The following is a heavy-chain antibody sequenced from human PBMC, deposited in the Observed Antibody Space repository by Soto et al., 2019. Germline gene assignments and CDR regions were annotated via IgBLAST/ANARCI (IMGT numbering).Heavy chain of an antibody. Sequence: GASVKVSCKASGGTFSSYAISWVRQAPGQGLEWMGGIIPIFGNTNYAQKLQGRVTMTTDTSTSTAYMELRSLRSDDTAVYYCARDRLVNPGSNWFDPWGQGTLVTVSS. CDR3: ARDRLVNPGSNWFDP. D-gene: IGHD2-15*01. V-gene: IGHV1-18*01. CDR1: GGTFSSYA. J-gene: IGHJ5*02. CDR2: IIPIFGNT.